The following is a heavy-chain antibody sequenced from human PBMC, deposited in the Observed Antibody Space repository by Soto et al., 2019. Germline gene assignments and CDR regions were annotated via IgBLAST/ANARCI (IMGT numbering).Heavy chain of an antibody. CDR3: ARVLMAAHYYGMDV. D-gene: IGHD2-15*01. CDR2: IIPIFGTA. Sequence: ASVKVSCKASGGTFSSYAISWVRQAPEQGLEWMGGIIPIFGTANYAQKFQGRVTITADESTSTAYMELSSLRSEDTAVYYCARVLMAAHYYGMDVWGQGTTVTVSS. V-gene: IGHV1-69*13. J-gene: IGHJ6*02. CDR1: GGTFSSYA.